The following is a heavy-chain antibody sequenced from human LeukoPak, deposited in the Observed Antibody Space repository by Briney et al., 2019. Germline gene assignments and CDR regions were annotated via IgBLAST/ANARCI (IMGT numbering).Heavy chain of an antibody. CDR3: ARHRDTAMVTPYNWFDP. CDR2: IYPGDSDT. V-gene: IGHV5-51*01. J-gene: IGHJ5*02. Sequence: GESLKISCKGSGYSFTSYWIGWVRQMPGKGLEWMGIIYPGDSDTRYSPSFQGQATISADKSISTAYLQWSSLKASDTAMYYCARHRDTAMVTPYNWFDPWGQGTLVTVSS. D-gene: IGHD5-18*01. CDR1: GYSFTSYW.